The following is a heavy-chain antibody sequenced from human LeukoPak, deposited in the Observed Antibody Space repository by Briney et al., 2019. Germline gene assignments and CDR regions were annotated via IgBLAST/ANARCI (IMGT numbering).Heavy chain of an antibody. CDR3: ARGEVDTAMVANDY. V-gene: IGHV4-34*01. CDR1: GGSFSGYY. CDR2: INHSGST. Sequence: PSETLSLTCAVYGGSFSGYYWSWIRQPPGKGLEWIGEINHSGSTNYNPSLKSRVTISVDTSKNQFSLKLSSVTAADTAVYYCARGEVDTAMVANDYWGQGTLVTVSS. J-gene: IGHJ4*02. D-gene: IGHD5-18*01.